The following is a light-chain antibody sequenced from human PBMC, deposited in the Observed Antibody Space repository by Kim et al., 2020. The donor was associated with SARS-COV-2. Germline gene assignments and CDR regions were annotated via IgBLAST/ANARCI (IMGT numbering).Light chain of an antibody. CDR2: EVS. CDR3: SSYGGSDSIV. V-gene: IGLV2-8*01. CDR1: SSDVGGYHS. J-gene: IGLJ1*01. Sequence: GRSVTLPCTGTSSDVGGYHSVSWYQQHPAKAPRLLIYEVSSRPSGVPDRFSGSKSGNTASLTVSGLQAEDYADYYCSSYGGSDSIVFGTGTKVTVL.